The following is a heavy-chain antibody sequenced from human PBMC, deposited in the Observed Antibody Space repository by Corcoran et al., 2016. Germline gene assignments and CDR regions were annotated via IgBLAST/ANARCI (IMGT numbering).Heavy chain of an antibody. CDR1: GGSISSSSYY. D-gene: IGHD3-16*01. CDR3: ARVAHEYYDYVWADAFDI. V-gene: IGHV4-39*07. CDR2: IYYSGST. Sequence: QLQLQESGPGLVKPSETLSLTCTVSGGSISSSSYYWGWIRQPPGKGLEWIGSIYYSGSTYYNPSLKSRVTISVDTSKNQFSLKLSSVTAADTAVYYCARVAHEYYDYVWADAFDIWGQGTMVTVSS. J-gene: IGHJ3*02.